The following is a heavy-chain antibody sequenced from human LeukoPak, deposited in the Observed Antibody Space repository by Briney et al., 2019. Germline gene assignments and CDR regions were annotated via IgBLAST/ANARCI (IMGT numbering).Heavy chain of an antibody. V-gene: IGHV4-4*08. CDR3: ARGDPTGRPGIGFDF. Sequence: PSETLSLTCTVSGGSISSFYWSWIRQPPGKGLEWIGFFHPTRSTNYNPSLKSRVSISVDTSKNQVSLGLNSVTAADTAVYYCARGDPTGRPGIGFDFWGQGTLVTVSS. CDR2: FHPTRST. D-gene: IGHD1-26*01. CDR1: GGSISSFY. J-gene: IGHJ4*02.